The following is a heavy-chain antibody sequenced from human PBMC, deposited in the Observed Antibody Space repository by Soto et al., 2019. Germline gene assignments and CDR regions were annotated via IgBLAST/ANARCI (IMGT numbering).Heavy chain of an antibody. V-gene: IGHV4-39*01. Sequence: QLQLQESGPGLVKPSETLSLTCTVSGGSISSSSYYWGWIRQPPGKGLEWIGSIYYSGSTYYNPSLKSRVTISADTSKNQFSLKLSSVTAADTAVYYCARLGQLSAPGYYYYGMDVWGQGTTVTVSS. J-gene: IGHJ6*02. CDR1: GGSISSSSYY. D-gene: IGHD2-2*01. CDR3: ARLGQLSAPGYYYYGMDV. CDR2: IYYSGST.